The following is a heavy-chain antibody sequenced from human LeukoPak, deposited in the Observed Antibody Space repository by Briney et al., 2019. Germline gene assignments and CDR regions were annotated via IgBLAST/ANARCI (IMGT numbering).Heavy chain of an antibody. CDR1: GYTFTGYY. D-gene: IGHD3-9*01. V-gene: IGHV1-2*02. J-gene: IGHJ4*02. CDR3: ARDENRYYDILTGYQDY. Sequence: ASVKVSCKASGYTFTGYYMHWVRQAPGQGLEGMGWINPNSGGTNYAQKFQGRVTMTRDTSISTAYMELSRLRSDDTAVYYCARDENRYYDILTGYQDYWGQGTLVTVSS. CDR2: INPNSGGT.